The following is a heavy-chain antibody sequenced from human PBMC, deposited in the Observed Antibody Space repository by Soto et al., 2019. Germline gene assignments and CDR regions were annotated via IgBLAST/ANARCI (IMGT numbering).Heavy chain of an antibody. V-gene: IGHV4-31*03. CDR2: IDYSGST. CDR1: GGSISSGGYY. CDR3: ARVESSLAAGDFDY. D-gene: IGHD3-3*01. J-gene: IGHJ4*02. Sequence: SETLSLSCTVSGGSISSGGYYWRWIRQHPGKGLEWIGYIDYSGSTYYNPSLKSRVTISVDTSKNQFSLKLSSVTAADTAVYYCARVESSLAAGDFDYWGQGTLVTVSS.